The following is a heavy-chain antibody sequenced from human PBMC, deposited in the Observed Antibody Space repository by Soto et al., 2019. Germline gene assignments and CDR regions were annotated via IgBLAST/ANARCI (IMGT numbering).Heavy chain of an antibody. CDR2: ISSSGSTI. V-gene: IGHV3-48*03. CDR1: GFTFSSYE. CDR3: AREGLGIVVVPAAIGGMDV. Sequence: GSLRLSCAASGFTFSSYEMNWVRQAPGKGLEWVSYISSSGSTIYYADSVKGRFTISRDNAKNSLYLQMNSLRAEDTAVYYCAREGLGIVVVPAAIGGMDVWGQGTTVTVSS. D-gene: IGHD2-2*01. J-gene: IGHJ6*02.